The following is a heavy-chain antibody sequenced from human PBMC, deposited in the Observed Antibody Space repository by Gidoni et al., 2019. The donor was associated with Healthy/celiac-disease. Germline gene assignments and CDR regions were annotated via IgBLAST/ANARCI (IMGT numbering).Heavy chain of an antibody. V-gene: IGHV3-33*01. Sequence: QVQLVESGGGVVQPGRSLRLSCAASGFTFSSYGMHWVRQAPGKGLEWVAVIWYDGSNKYYADSVKGRFTISRDNSKNTLYLQMNSLRAEDTAVYYCARDQVTHFYDSSLSQNWFDPWGQGTLVTVSS. CDR3: ARDQVTHFYDSSLSQNWFDP. J-gene: IGHJ5*02. D-gene: IGHD3-22*01. CDR2: IWYDGSNK. CDR1: GFTFSSYG.